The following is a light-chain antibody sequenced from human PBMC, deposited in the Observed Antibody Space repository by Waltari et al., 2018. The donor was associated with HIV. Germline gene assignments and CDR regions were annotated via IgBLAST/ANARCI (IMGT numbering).Light chain of an antibody. V-gene: IGLV1-44*01. CDR2: KND. Sequence: QSVLTQPPSASGTPGQWVTISCSASRSIIGSNIVNWYQQFPGTAPKVLIYKNDQRPSGVPDRFSGSKSGTSASLAISGLQSEDEADYYCAAWDDSLNGPNWVFGGGTKLTVL. J-gene: IGLJ3*02. CDR1: RSIIGSNI. CDR3: AAWDDSLNGPNWV.